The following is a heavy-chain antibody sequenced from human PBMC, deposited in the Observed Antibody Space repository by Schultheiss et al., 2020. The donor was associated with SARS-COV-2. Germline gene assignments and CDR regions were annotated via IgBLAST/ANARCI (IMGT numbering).Heavy chain of an antibody. V-gene: IGHV3-23*01. CDR1: GFTFSSYA. CDR3: AKDCSPTHQLPSWSFDY. Sequence: GGSLRLSCAASGFTFSSYAMSWVRQAPGKGLEWVSAISGSGGSTYYADSVKGRFTISRDNSKNTLYLQMNSLRAEDTAVYYCAKDCSPTHQLPSWSFDYWGQGTLVTVSS. D-gene: IGHD2-2*01. CDR2: ISGSGGST. J-gene: IGHJ4*02.